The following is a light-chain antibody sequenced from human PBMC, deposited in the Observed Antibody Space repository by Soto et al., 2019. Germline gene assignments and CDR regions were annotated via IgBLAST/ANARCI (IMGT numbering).Light chain of an antibody. V-gene: IGKV1-33*01. Sequence: DIQMTQSPSSLSASVGDRVTITCQASQDISNYLNWYQQKPGKAPKLLIYDASNLETGVPSRFSGSGSGTDFTFTSSSLEPEDIATYYCQQYDNPEFPFGAGTKVDIK. CDR3: QQYDNPEFP. CDR2: DAS. CDR1: QDISNY. J-gene: IGKJ3*01.